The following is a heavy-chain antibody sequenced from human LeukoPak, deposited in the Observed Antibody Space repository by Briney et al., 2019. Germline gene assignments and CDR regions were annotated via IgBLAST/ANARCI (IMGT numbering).Heavy chain of an antibody. V-gene: IGHV3-21*01. Sequence: GGSLRLSCAASGFTFSSYSMNWVRQAPGKGLEWVSSISSSSSYIYYADSVKGRFTISRDNAKNSLYLQMNSLRAEDTAVYYCARDVSSSWYNDYWGQGTLVTVSS. J-gene: IGHJ4*02. CDR1: GFTFSSYS. CDR3: ARDVSSSWYNDY. D-gene: IGHD6-13*01. CDR2: ISSSSSYI.